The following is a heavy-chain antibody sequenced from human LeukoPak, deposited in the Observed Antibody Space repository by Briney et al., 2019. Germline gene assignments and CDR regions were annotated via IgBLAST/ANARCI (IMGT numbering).Heavy chain of an antibody. CDR3: ARGKTPAVTTPLDY. CDR1: GFTFSSYW. CDR2: INSDGSST. Sequence: GGSLRLSCAASGFTFSSYWMHWVRQAPGKGLVWVSRINSDGSSTNYADSVKGRFTISRDNAKNTLYLQMKSLRAEDTAVYYCARGKTPAVTTPLDYWGQGTLVSVSS. J-gene: IGHJ4*02. V-gene: IGHV3-74*01. D-gene: IGHD4-17*01.